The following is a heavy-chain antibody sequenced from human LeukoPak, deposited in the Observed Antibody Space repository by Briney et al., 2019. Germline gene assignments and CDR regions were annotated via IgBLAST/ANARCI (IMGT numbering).Heavy chain of an antibody. V-gene: IGHV3-23*01. Sequence: GGSLRLSCAASGFTFNTYGMSWVRQAPGKGLEWVSGISGSGGSTYYADSVKGRFTISRDNSKNTLYLQMNSLRAEDTAVYYCARGVVVAAAYYFDYWGQGTLVTVSS. J-gene: IGHJ4*02. CDR3: ARGVVVAAAYYFDY. CDR2: ISGSGGST. CDR1: GFTFNTYG. D-gene: IGHD2-15*01.